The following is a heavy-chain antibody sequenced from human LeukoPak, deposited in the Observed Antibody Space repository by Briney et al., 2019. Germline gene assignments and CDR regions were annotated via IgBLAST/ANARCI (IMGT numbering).Heavy chain of an antibody. V-gene: IGHV1-8*01. CDR1: GYTFTSYD. J-gene: IGHJ6*02. CDR3: ATMGYYDSSGYSPTRYYYGMDV. D-gene: IGHD3-22*01. Sequence: ASAKVSCKASGYTFTSYDINWVRQATGQGLEWMGWMNPNSGNTGYAQKFQGRVTMTRNTSISTAYMELSSLRSEDTAVYYCATMGYYDSSGYSPTRYYYGMDVWGQGTTVTVSS. CDR2: MNPNSGNT.